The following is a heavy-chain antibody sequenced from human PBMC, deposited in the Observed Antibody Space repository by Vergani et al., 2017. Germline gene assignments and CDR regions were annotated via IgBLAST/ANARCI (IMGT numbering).Heavy chain of an antibody. Sequence: QVQLQESGPGLVKPSETLSITCAVSGYSISSCYYWGWIRQPPGKGLEWIGSIYHSGSTYYNPSLKSRVTISVDTSKNQFSLKLSSVTAADTAVYYCARDRTPKNWGQGTLVTVSS. CDR3: ARDRTPKN. CDR1: GYSISSCYY. CDR2: IYHSGST. V-gene: IGHV4-38-2*02. J-gene: IGHJ4*02.